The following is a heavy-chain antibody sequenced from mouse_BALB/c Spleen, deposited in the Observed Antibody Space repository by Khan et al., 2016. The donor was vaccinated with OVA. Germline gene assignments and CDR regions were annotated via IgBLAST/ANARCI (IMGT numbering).Heavy chain of an antibody. V-gene: IGHV7-3*02. Sequence: EVELVESGGGLEQPGGSLRLSCATSGFTFTDYYMSWVRQPPGKALEWLGFIRNKANGYTTEYSASVKGRFTISRDNSQSILYLQMNTLRAEDSATYYCARERWLLMAVDYWGQGTSVTVSS. CDR2: IRNKANGYTT. CDR3: ARERWLLMAVDY. D-gene: IGHD2-3*01. J-gene: IGHJ4*01. CDR1: GFTFTDYY.